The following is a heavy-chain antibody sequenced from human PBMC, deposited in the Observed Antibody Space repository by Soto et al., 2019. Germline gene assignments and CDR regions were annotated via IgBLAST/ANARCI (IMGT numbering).Heavy chain of an antibody. CDR1: GFTFSSYG. J-gene: IGHJ6*02. CDR3: AKVTAPLGMDV. V-gene: IGHV3-30*18. CDR2: ISYDGSNK. Sequence: QVQLVESGGGVVQPGRSLRLSCAASGFTFSSYGMHWVRQAPGKGLEWVAVISYDGSNKYYADCVKGRFTISRDNSKNTLYLQMNSLRAEDTAVYYCAKVTAPLGMDVWVQGTTVTVSS.